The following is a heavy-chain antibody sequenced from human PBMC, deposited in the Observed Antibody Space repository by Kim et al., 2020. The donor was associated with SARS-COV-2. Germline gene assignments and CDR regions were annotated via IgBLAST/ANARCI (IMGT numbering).Heavy chain of an antibody. J-gene: IGHJ3*02. Sequence: TAYAASVQGRFSISREDSKRIAYLQMDSLKIEDTALYYCATDLVTPGAFDIWGQGTTVIVSS. CDR3: ATDLVTPGAFDI. V-gene: IGHV3-49*02. CDR2: T. D-gene: IGHD4-4*01.